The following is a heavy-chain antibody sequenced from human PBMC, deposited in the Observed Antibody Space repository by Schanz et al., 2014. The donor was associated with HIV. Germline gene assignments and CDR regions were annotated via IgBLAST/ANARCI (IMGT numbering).Heavy chain of an antibody. CDR1: EFTFRTSI. CDR3: AREGGTSGRNGYFDS. Sequence: QVQLVESGGGVVQPGGSLRLSCAMSEFTFRTSIIHWVRQPPGKGLEGVAAMSYDGFSKYYADSVKGRFTISRDYSKNSLDLEVSSLRTEDTAIYFCAREGGTSGRNGYFDSWGQGALVTVSS. J-gene: IGHJ4*02. V-gene: IGHV3-30*19. D-gene: IGHD6-19*01. CDR2: MSYDGFSK.